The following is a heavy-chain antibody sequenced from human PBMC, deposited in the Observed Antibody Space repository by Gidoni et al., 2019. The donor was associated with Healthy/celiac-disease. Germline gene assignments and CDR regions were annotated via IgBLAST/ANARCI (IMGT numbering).Heavy chain of an antibody. CDR2: ISYDGSNK. D-gene: IGHD3-22*01. CDR3: ARDHYYDSSGYCMDV. CDR1: GFTFSSYA. Sequence: QVQLVESGGGVVQPGRSLRLSCAASGFTFSSYAMHWVRQAPGKGLEWVAVISYDGSNKYYADSVKGRFTISRDNSKNTLYLQMNSLRAEDTAVYYCARDHYYDSSGYCMDVWGQGTTVTVSS. J-gene: IGHJ6*02. V-gene: IGHV3-30-3*01.